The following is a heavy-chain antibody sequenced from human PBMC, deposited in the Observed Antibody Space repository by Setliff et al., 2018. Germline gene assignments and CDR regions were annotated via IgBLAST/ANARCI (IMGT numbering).Heavy chain of an antibody. J-gene: IGHJ3*02. Sequence: VASVKVSCKASGFTLTSYPIHWVRQAPGQRLEWMGWINPDNGNRKYSQRFQGRVTITRDTSASTVFLELSTLRSEDTAVYYCTRDFLGATASFDIWGRGTMVTVSS. CDR3: TRDFLGATASFDI. CDR2: INPDNGNR. CDR1: GFTLTSYP. D-gene: IGHD3-3*01. V-gene: IGHV1-3*01.